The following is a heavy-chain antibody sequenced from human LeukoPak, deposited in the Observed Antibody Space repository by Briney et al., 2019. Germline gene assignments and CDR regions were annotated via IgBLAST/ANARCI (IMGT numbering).Heavy chain of an antibody. CDR3: ARAGYCSGGSCFRVYYFDS. V-gene: IGHV4-61*01. D-gene: IGHD2-15*01. CDR2: LYYSGST. Sequence: PSETLSLTCTVSGGSVTGGTYYWSWIRQPPGKGLEWIGYLYYSGSTNFNPSLKSRVTISVDTSKNQFSLKLSSVTAADTAVYYCARAGYCSGGSCFRVYYFDSWGQGALVTVSA. CDR1: GGSVTGGTYY. J-gene: IGHJ4*02.